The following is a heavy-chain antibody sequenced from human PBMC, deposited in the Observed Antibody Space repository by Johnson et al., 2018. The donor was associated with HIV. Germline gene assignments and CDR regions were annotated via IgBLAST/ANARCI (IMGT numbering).Heavy chain of an antibody. CDR1: GFTFSSYA. Sequence: VQLVESGGGLVQPGGSLRLSCAASGFTFSSYAMSWVRQAPGKGLEWVSAISGSGGSTFYAHSAKGRFTISRDNSKNTLFLQMTSLRAEDTAVYYCARDPYTSAGNPFDIWGQGTRVTVSS. CDR3: ARDPYTSAGNPFDI. J-gene: IGHJ3*02. D-gene: IGHD3-10*01. CDR2: ISGSGGST. V-gene: IGHV3-23*04.